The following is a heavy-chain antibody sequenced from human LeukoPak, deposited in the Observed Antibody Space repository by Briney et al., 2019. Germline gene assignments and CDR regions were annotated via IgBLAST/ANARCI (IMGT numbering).Heavy chain of an antibody. D-gene: IGHD3-22*01. J-gene: IGHJ4*02. V-gene: IGHV4-39*07. CDR2: IYYSGST. CDR3: ARGAYADSSGYYPFDY. Sequence: SETLSLTCTVSGGSISGTNYFWGWIRQPPGRGLDWIGSIYYSGSTYYNPSLKSRVTISVDTSKNQFSLKLSSVTAADTAVYYCARGAYADSSGYYPFDYWGQGTLVTVSS. CDR1: GGSISGTNYF.